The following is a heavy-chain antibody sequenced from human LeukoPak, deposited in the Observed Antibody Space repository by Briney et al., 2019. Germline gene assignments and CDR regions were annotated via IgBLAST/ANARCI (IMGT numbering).Heavy chain of an antibody. CDR2: IRDDGGEI. D-gene: IGHD1-26*01. V-gene: IGHV3-7*01. CDR3: ARDKPRGSYYGSIFDS. J-gene: IGHJ4*02. Sequence: GGSLRLSCEASGFTFSSYWMSWVRQAPGKGLEWVANIRDDGGEIYYVDSVKGRFTISRDNARSSLFLQMNSLRAEDAAVYYCARDKPRGSYYGSIFDSWGQGTLVTVSS. CDR1: GFTFSSYW.